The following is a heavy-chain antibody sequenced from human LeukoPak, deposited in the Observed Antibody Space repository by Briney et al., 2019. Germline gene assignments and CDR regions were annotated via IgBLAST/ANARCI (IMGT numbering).Heavy chain of an antibody. D-gene: IGHD2-8*01. Sequence: SETLSLTCTVSGDPISGYYWSWIRQPAGKGLQWIGRIYTSGTTTYNPSLKSRLTMSADTSKNQFSLRLSSVTAADTAVYYCVREGTYCTHGVCYEYWGQGTLVTVSS. V-gene: IGHV4-4*07. CDR1: GDPISGYY. CDR2: IYTSGTT. CDR3: VREGTYCTHGVCYEY. J-gene: IGHJ4*02.